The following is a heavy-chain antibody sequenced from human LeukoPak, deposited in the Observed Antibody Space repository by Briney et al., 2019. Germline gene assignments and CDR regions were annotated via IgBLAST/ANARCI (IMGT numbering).Heavy chain of an antibody. CDR3: ARAKQWLFDP. J-gene: IGHJ5*02. Sequence: PSETLSLTCTVSGGSISSYYWSWIRQPPGKGLEWIGYIYYSGSTNYNPSLKSRVTISVDTSKNQFSLKLSSVTAADTAVYYCARAKQWLFDPWGQGTLVTVPS. CDR1: GGSISSYY. D-gene: IGHD6-19*01. V-gene: IGHV4-59*01. CDR2: IYYSGST.